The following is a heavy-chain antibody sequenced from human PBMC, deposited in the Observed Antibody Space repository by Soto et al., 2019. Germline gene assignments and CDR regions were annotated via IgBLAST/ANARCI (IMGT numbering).Heavy chain of an antibody. J-gene: IGHJ4*02. CDR2: ISAFNGNT. D-gene: IGHD3-3*01. V-gene: IGHV1-18*01. Sequence: ASVKVSCKASGYTFTSYGISWVRQAPGQGLEWMGLISAFNGNTNYAQKLQGRVTMTTDTSTSTAYMELRSLRSDYTAVFYCARLYDFWSGYSPYYFDYWGQGTLVTGS. CDR1: GYTFTSYG. CDR3: ARLYDFWSGYSPYYFDY.